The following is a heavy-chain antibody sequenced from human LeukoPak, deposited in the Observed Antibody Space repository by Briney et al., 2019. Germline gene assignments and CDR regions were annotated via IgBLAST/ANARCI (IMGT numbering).Heavy chain of an antibody. Sequence: SETLSLTCAVYGGSFSGYYWSWIRQPPGKGLEWIGEINHSGSTNYNPSLKSRVTISVDTSKNQFSLKLSSVTAADTAVYYCARGSPDPSIAARVFDYWGQGTLVTVSS. J-gene: IGHJ4*02. CDR1: GGSFSGYY. V-gene: IGHV4-34*01. CDR3: ARGSPDPSIAARVFDY. CDR2: INHSGST. D-gene: IGHD6-6*01.